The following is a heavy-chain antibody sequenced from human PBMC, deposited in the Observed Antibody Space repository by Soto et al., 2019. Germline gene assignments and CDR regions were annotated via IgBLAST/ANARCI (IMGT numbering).Heavy chain of an antibody. CDR3: ARDKSLVRGANWFDP. CDR1: GGSISSGGYS. V-gene: IGHV4-30-2*01. D-gene: IGHD3-10*01. CDR2: IYHSGST. J-gene: IGHJ5*02. Sequence: SETLSLTCAVSGGSISSGGYSWSWIRQPPGKGLEWIGYIYHSGSTYYNPSLKSRVTISVDRSKNQFSLKLSSVTAADTAVYYCARDKSLVRGANWFDPWGQGTLVTVSS.